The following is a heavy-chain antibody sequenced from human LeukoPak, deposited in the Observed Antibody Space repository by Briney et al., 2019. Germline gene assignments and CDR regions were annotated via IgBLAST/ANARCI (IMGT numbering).Heavy chain of an antibody. V-gene: IGHV1-18*01. D-gene: IGHD6-13*01. CDR1: GYTFTSYG. Sequence: ASVKVSCKASGYTFTSYGISWVRQAPGQGLEWMGWISAYNGNTNYAQKLQGRVTVTTDTSTSTAYMELRSLRSDDTAVYYCARVTAAGTIPGMDVWGQGTTVTVSS. CDR2: ISAYNGNT. CDR3: ARVTAAGTIPGMDV. J-gene: IGHJ6*02.